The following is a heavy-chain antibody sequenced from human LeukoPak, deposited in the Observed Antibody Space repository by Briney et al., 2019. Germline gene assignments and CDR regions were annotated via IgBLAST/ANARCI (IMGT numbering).Heavy chain of an antibody. J-gene: IGHJ4*02. D-gene: IGHD3-9*01. V-gene: IGHV1-3*01. CDR1: GYTFISYA. CDR3: ATRLDILTGYYGDFDY. CDR2: INAGNGNT. Sequence: GASVKVSCKASGYTFISYAVHWVRQAPGQRLEWMGWINAGNGNTKYSQKFQARVTITRDTSASTAYMELSSLRSEDTAVYYCATRLDILTGYYGDFDYWGQGTLVTVSS.